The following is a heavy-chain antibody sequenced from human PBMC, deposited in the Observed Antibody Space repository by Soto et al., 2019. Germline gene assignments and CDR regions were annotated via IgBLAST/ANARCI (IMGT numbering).Heavy chain of an antibody. J-gene: IGHJ4*02. Sequence: ASVKVSCKASGNTVPNYASHWVRQAPGQRLEWMGWINGGNGNTYYSEHFRGRVTISRDNAENSLYLQMNSLRAEDTAVYYCARDYRADWGPGTLVTVSS. V-gene: IGHV1-3*01. CDR2: INGGNGNT. CDR1: GNTVPNYA. D-gene: IGHD1-26*01. CDR3: ARDYRAD.